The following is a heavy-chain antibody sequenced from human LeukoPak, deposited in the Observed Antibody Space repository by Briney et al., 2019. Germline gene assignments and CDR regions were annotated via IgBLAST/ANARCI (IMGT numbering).Heavy chain of an antibody. CDR3: TRERRRDGYNY. V-gene: IGHV3-33*05. CDR1: GFSFSSYV. CDR2: ISLDGSDK. D-gene: IGHD5-24*01. Sequence: PGGSLRRSCAASGFSFSSYVMHWVRQAPGKGLEWVAGISLDGSDKYYTDSVKGRFTISRDNSMNTLYLQMNSLRAEDTAVYHCTRERRRDGYNYWGQGTLVTVSS. J-gene: IGHJ4*02.